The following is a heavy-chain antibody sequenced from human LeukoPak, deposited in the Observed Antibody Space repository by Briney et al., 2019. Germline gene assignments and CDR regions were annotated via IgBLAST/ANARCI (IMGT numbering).Heavy chain of an antibody. CDR3: ARDSPFGGY. Sequence: PGGSLRLSCAASGFTVSSYYMSWVRQAPGKGLEWVSVIYSGGTTYYADSVKGRFTISRDNAKNSLYLQMNSLRAEDTAVYHCARDSPFGGYWGQGTLVTVSS. CDR2: IYSGGTT. V-gene: IGHV3-53*01. D-gene: IGHD3-16*01. CDR1: GFTVSSYY. J-gene: IGHJ4*02.